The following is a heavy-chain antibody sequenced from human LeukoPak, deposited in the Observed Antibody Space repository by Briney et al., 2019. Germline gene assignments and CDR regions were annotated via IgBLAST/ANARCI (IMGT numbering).Heavy chain of an antibody. D-gene: IGHD5-18*01. CDR2: INHSGST. CDR3: ARVLRAASWRSYDY. J-gene: IGHJ4*02. Sequence: SETLSLTCAVYGGSFSGYYWSWIRQPPGKGLEWIGEINHSGSTNYNPSLKSRVTISVDTSKNQFSLKLSSVTAADTAVYYCARVLRAASWRSYDYWGQGSLVTVSS. V-gene: IGHV4-34*01. CDR1: GGSFSGYY.